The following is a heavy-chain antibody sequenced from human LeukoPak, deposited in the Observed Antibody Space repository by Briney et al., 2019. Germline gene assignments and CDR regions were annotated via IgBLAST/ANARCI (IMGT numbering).Heavy chain of an antibody. CDR1: GGSISSGGYY. D-gene: IGHD4-17*01. V-gene: IGHV4-31*03. Sequence: PSQTLSPTCTVSGGSISSGGYYWSWIRQHPGKGLEWIGYIYYSGSTYYNPSLKSRVTISVDTSKNQFSLKLSSVTAADTAVYYCARDLNYGDYLGEDNAFDIWGQGTMVTVSS. CDR2: IYYSGST. CDR3: ARDLNYGDYLGEDNAFDI. J-gene: IGHJ3*02.